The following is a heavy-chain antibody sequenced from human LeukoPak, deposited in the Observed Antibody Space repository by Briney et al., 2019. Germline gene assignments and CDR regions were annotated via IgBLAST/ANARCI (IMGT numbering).Heavy chain of an antibody. V-gene: IGHV1-2*02. D-gene: IGHD2-15*01. Sequence: ASVKVSCKASGYTFTSYYMHWVRQAPGQGLEWMGWINPNSGGTNYAQKFQGRVTMTRDTSISTAYMELSRLRSDDTAVYYCAREVEYCSGGSCQRNFDYWGQGTLVTVSS. CDR2: INPNSGGT. CDR1: GYTFTSYY. J-gene: IGHJ4*02. CDR3: AREVEYCSGGSCQRNFDY.